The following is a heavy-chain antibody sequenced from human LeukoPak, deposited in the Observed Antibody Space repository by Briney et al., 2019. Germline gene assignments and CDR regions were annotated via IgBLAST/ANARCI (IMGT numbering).Heavy chain of an antibody. D-gene: IGHD1-26*01. V-gene: IGHV3-9*01. Sequence: PGGSLRLSCAASGFTFDDYAMHWVRQAPGKGLEWVSGISWNSGNIGYADSVKGRFTISRDNAKNSLYLQMNSLRSEDTALYYCAKADGGWESLPSDYWGQGTLVTVSS. CDR1: GFTFDDYA. J-gene: IGHJ4*02. CDR2: ISWNSGNI. CDR3: AKADGGWESLPSDY.